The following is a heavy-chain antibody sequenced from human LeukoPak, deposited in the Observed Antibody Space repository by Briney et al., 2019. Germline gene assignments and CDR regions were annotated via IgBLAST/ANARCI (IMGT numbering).Heavy chain of an antibody. V-gene: IGHV3-23*01. Sequence: GGSLRLSCSASGFTFTNSAMNWVRQAPGKGLEWVSAIRGSDGSTYYAHSVKGRFTISRDNSKNTVYLQMNSLRAEDTAVYYCAKRITESGAFDIWGQGTVVTVSS. CDR1: GFTFTNSA. J-gene: IGHJ3*02. CDR2: IRGSDGST. CDR3: AKRITESGAFDI.